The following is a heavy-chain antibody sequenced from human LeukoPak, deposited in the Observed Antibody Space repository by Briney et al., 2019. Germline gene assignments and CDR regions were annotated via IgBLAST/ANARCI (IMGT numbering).Heavy chain of an antibody. CDR3: ARHDEPSHCSGGSCYHYYDAFDI. V-gene: IGHV4-39*01. D-gene: IGHD2-15*01. J-gene: IGHJ3*02. CDR2: IYYSGST. Sequence: SETLSLTCTVSGGSISSYYWGWIRQPPGKGLEWIGSIYYSGSTYYNPSLKSRVTISVDTSKNQFSLKLSSVTAADTAVYYCARHDEPSHCSGGSCYHYYDAFDIWGQGTMVTVSS. CDR1: GGSISSYY.